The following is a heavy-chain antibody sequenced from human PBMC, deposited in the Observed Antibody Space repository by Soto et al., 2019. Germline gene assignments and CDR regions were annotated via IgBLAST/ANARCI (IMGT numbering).Heavy chain of an antibody. Sequence: RRLSCAASGFTFSSYEMNWVRQAPGKGLEWVSYISSSGSTIYYADSVKGRFTISRDNAKNSLYLQMNSLRAEDTAVYYCARDQDHCSSTSCYYYYGMDVWGQGTTVTVSS. D-gene: IGHD2-2*01. CDR1: GFTFSSYE. V-gene: IGHV3-48*03. J-gene: IGHJ6*02. CDR2: ISSSGSTI. CDR3: ARDQDHCSSTSCYYYYGMDV.